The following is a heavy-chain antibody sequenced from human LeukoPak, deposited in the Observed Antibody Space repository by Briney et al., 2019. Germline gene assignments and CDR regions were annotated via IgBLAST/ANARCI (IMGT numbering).Heavy chain of an antibody. Sequence: ASLTVSCKASGYTFTDNYIHWVRQAPGQGLEWMGWLAPRSDATTYAQKFQGRVTMTRDTSIRTAYMQFYSLRSDDTAVYYCARDGSVESGHYYFDFWGQGTLVTVSS. J-gene: IGHJ4*02. D-gene: IGHD3-10*01. CDR1: GYTFTDNY. V-gene: IGHV1-2*02. CDR2: LAPRSDAT. CDR3: ARDGSVESGHYYFDF.